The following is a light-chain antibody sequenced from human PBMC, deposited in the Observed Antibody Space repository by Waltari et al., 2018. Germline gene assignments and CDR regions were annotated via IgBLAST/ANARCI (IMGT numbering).Light chain of an antibody. J-gene: IGKJ4*01. CDR2: DAS. Sequence: EIVLTQSPATLSLSPGERATLSCRASQSISSYLAWYQQKPGQAPRLLIYDASNSATGIPARFIGSGSGTDFTLTINSLEPEDFAVYYCQQRANWPLTFGGGAKVEIK. CDR3: QQRANWPLT. V-gene: IGKV3-11*01. CDR1: QSISSY.